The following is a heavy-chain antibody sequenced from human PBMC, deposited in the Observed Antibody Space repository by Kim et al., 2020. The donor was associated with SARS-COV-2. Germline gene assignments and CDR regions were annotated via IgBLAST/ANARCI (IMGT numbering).Heavy chain of an antibody. CDR3: ARDRNYCSFTSFWGWFDP. CDR1: GFTLSSYW. J-gene: IGHJ5*02. D-gene: IGHD2-2*01. CDR2: IKRDGSRT. Sequence: GGSLRLSCEASGFTLSSYWMHWVRQAPGKGLEWVSSIKRDGSRTNYADSVKGRFTISRDNAKNTLYLQMNSLGAEDTAVYYCARDRNYCSFTSFWGWFDPWGEGTLFTVSS. V-gene: IGHV3-74*01.